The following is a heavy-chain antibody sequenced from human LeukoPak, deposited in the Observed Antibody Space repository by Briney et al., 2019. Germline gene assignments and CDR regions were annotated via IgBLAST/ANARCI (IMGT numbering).Heavy chain of an antibody. Sequence: GGSLRLSCAASGFSFSTYSMNWVRQAPGKGLEWISYISSTTNTIYYADSVKGRFTISRDNAKNSVFLEMNSLRGEDTALYHCARLKSSSWYGAPLDYWGQGTLVTVSS. V-gene: IGHV3-48*04. J-gene: IGHJ4*02. D-gene: IGHD6-13*01. CDR3: ARLKSSSWYGAPLDY. CDR1: GFSFSTYS. CDR2: ISSTTNTI.